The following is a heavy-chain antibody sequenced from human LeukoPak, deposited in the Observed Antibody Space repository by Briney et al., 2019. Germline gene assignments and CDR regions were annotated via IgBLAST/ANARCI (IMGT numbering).Heavy chain of an antibody. CDR3: ARGITIFGVARPDYYYGMDV. Sequence: GGSLRLSCAASRFTFSTYAMNWVRQAPGKGLEWVSYISSSSSTIYYADSVKGRFTISRDNAKNSLYLQMNSLRAEDTAVYYCARGITIFGVARPDYYYGMDVWGQGTTVTVSS. CDR1: RFTFSTYA. D-gene: IGHD3-3*01. V-gene: IGHV3-48*01. J-gene: IGHJ6*02. CDR2: ISSSSSTI.